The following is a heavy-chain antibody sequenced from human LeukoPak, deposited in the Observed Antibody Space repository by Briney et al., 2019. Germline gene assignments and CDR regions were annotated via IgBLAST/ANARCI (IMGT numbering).Heavy chain of an antibody. D-gene: IGHD7-27*01. CDR2: ITSSSSYI. Sequence: GGSLRLSCAASGFTFSTYTMNWVRQAPGKGLEWVSSITSSSSYIYYADSVKGRFTISRDNAKNSLFLQMNSLRVEDTAVYYCARLLTGVYYYYYYYMDVWGKGTTVTVSS. J-gene: IGHJ6*03. V-gene: IGHV3-21*01. CDR3: ARLLTGVYYYYYYYMDV. CDR1: GFTFSTYT.